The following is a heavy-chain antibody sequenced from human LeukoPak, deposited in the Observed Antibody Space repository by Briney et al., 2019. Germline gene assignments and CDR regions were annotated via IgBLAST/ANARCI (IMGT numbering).Heavy chain of an antibody. V-gene: IGHV4-30-2*01. CDR1: GGSISSGGYY. CDR2: IYHSGST. CDR3: ARDQGTVTGAFDI. Sequence: PSQTLSLTCTASGGSISSGGYYWSWIRQPPGKGLEWIGYIYHSGSTYYNPSLKSRVTISVDRSKNQFSLKLSSVTAADTVVYYCARDQGTVTGAFDIWGQGTMVTVSS. D-gene: IGHD4-17*01. J-gene: IGHJ3*02.